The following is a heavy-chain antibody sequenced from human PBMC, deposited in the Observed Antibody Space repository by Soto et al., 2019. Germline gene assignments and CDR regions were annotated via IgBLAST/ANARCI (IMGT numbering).Heavy chain of an antibody. D-gene: IGHD2-15*01. J-gene: IGHJ6*02. CDR2: ISYDGNNK. CDR3: ARAGCDGGSCYTLVGLRYGMDV. V-gene: IGHV3-30-3*01. CDR1: GFTISSYA. Sequence: QVQLVESRGGVVQPGRSLRLSCAAAGFTISSYAMYWVRQAPGKGLEWVAVISYDGNNKYYADSVKGRFTISRDNSKNTLYLQMNSVRAEDTAVYYCARAGCDGGSCYTLVGLRYGMDVWGQGTTVTVSS.